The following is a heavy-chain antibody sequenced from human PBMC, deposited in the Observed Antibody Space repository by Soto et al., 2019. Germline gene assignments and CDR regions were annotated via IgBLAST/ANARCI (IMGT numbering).Heavy chain of an antibody. D-gene: IGHD6-13*01. J-gene: IGHJ4*02. V-gene: IGHV4-59*01. CDR3: AREIAAAGLVD. CDR2: IYYSGST. CDR1: GGSISSYY. Sequence: SETLSLTCTVSGGSISSYYWSWIRQPPGKGLEWIGYIYYSGSTNYNPSLKSRVTISVDTSKNQFSLKLSSVTAADTAVYYCAREIAAAGLVDWGQGTLVTVSS.